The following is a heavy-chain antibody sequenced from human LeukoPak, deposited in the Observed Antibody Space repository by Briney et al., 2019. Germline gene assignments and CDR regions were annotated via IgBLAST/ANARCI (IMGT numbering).Heavy chain of an antibody. CDR1: GFTFSSYA. J-gene: IGHJ5*02. V-gene: IGHV3-23*01. CDR3: ARSLELWGQGWFDP. Sequence: GGSLRLSCAASGFTFSSYAMSWVRQAPGKGLEWVSAISGSGGSTYYADSVKGRFTISRDNAKNSLYLQMNSLRAEDTAVYYCARSLELWGQGWFDPWGQGTLVTVSS. D-gene: IGHD3-16*01. CDR2: ISGSGGST.